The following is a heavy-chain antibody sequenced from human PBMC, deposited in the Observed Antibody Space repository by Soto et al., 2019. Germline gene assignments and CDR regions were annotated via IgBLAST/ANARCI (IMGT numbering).Heavy chain of an antibody. CDR1: GFTFSSYE. Sequence: GESLKISCAASGFTFSSYEMNWVRQAPGKGLEWVSYISSSGTSIYYADSVKGRFTISRDNAKNSLYLQMNSLRAEDTAVYYCARGEYYYDSSGFYPTKYYYGMDVWGQGTTVTVSS. J-gene: IGHJ6*02. CDR2: ISSSGTSI. V-gene: IGHV3-48*03. D-gene: IGHD3-22*01. CDR3: ARGEYYYDSSGFYPTKYYYGMDV.